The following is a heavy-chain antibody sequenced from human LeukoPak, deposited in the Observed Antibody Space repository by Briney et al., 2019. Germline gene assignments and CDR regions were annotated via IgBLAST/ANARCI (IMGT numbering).Heavy chain of an antibody. CDR2: IYYSGST. CDR1: GASISSTTYY. D-gene: IGHD3-10*01. CDR3: ARSDGYGLVGI. J-gene: IGHJ3*02. V-gene: IGHV4-39*07. Sequence: NPSETLSLTCTVSGASISSTTYYWGWIRQPPRKGLEWIASIYYSGSTYYNPSLKSRVTISVDTSKNQFSLTLSSVTAADTAVYYCARSDGYGLVGIWGQGTMVTVSS.